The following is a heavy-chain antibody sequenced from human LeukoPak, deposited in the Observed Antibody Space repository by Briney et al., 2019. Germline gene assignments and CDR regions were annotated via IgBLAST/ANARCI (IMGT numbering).Heavy chain of an antibody. CDR3: ARDSRVADDY. V-gene: IGHV1-2*06. CDR1: GYTFTDYY. J-gene: IGHJ4*02. D-gene: IGHD2-15*01. CDR2: INPNSGDT. Sequence: ASVKVSCKASGYTFTDYYMHWVRQAPGQGLAWMGRINPNSGDTSFAQKFRGRVTMTRDTSVNTAYMELGRLTSDDTAIYYCARDSRVADDYWGQGTLVTVSS.